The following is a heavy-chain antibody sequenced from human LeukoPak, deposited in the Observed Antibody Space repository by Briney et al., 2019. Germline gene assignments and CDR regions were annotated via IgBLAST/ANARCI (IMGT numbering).Heavy chain of an antibody. CDR1: GGSVSSGTYY. J-gene: IGHJ4*02. D-gene: IGHD2-21*02. Sequence: SETLSLTCTVSGGSVSSGTYYWSWIRQPPGKGLEWIGYIYYSGSTNYNPSLKSRVTISVDTSKNQFSLKLSSVTAADTAVYYCARAPAAYCGGDCFYFDYWGQGTLVTVSS. V-gene: IGHV4-61*01. CDR2: IYYSGST. CDR3: ARAPAAYCGGDCFYFDY.